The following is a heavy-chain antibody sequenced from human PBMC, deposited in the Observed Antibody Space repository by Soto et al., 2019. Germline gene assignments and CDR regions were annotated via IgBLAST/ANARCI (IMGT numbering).Heavy chain of an antibody. CDR2: IYYSGST. J-gene: IGHJ5*02. D-gene: IGHD2-15*01. CDR3: ARGMGCCSGGSSYPIYPEGDWFAP. Sequence: SETLSLTCTVSAGSIRSYYRSWIRQPPGKGLEWIGYIYYSGSTNYNPSLKSRVTISVDTSKNQFSLKLSSVTAADTAVYYCARGMGCCSGGSSYPIYPEGDWFAPWGQGTRDTV. V-gene: IGHV4-59*01. CDR1: AGSIRSYY.